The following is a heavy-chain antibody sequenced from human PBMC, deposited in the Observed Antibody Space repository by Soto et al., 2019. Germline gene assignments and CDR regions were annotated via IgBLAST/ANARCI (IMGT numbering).Heavy chain of an antibody. V-gene: IGHV3-30*18. CDR1: GFTFSSYG. CDR3: AKGQGLLWFGELSDFDY. D-gene: IGHD3-10*01. CDR2: ISYDGSNK. Sequence: QVQLVESGGGVVQPGRSLRLSCAASGFTFSSYGMHWVRQAPGKGLEWVAVISYDGSNKYYADSVKGRFTISRDNSKNKLYLQMNSLRAEDTAVYYCAKGQGLLWFGELSDFDYWGQGTLVTVSS. J-gene: IGHJ4*02.